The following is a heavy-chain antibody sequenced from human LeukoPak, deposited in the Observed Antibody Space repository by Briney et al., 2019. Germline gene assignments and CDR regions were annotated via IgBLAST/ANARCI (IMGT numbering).Heavy chain of an antibody. CDR3: AKGPLWSGYLAWFDP. Sequence: PGGSLRLSCAASGFTSSSYAMSWVRQAPGKGLEWVSAISGSGGSTYYADSVKGRFTISRDNSKNALYLQMNSLRAEDTAVYYCAKGPLWSGYLAWFDPWGQGTLVTVFS. CDR2: ISGSGGST. J-gene: IGHJ5*02. D-gene: IGHD3-3*01. CDR1: GFTSSSYA. V-gene: IGHV3-23*01.